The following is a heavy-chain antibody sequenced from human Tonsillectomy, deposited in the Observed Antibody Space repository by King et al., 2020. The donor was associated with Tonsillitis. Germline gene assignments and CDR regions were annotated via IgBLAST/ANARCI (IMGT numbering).Heavy chain of an antibody. J-gene: IGHJ3*02. V-gene: IGHV1-46*03. CDR3: ARDSGGVAAAWDDAFDI. CDR1: GYTFTIYY. D-gene: IGHD6-13*01. Sequence: VQLVESGAEVKKPGASVKVSCKASGYTFTIYYLHWVRQAPGQGLEWMGIISPSDGSTSYAQKFQGRVTMTRDTSTSTVYMELSSLRSEDTAVYYCARDSGGVAAAWDDAFDIWGQGTMVTVSS. CDR2: ISPSDGST.